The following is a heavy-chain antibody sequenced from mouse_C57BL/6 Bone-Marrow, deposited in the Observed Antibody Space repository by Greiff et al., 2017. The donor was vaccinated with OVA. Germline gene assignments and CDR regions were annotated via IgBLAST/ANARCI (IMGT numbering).Heavy chain of an antibody. CDR3: ASYKGGVGDYFDY. D-gene: IGHD1-1*01. Sequence: EVQGVESGGGLVQPGGSLSLSCAASGFTFTDYYMSWVRQPPGKALEWLGFIRNKASGYTTASSASVKGRFTISTDNSQSILYLQMNALRAEDGATDYCASYKGGVGDYFDYWGKGTTLTVSS. J-gene: IGHJ2*01. CDR2: IRNKASGYTT. CDR1: GFTFTDYY. V-gene: IGHV7-3*01.